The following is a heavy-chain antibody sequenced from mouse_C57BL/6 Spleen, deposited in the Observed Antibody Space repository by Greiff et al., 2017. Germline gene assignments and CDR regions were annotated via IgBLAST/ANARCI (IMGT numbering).Heavy chain of an antibody. CDR2: ISSGGDYI. CDR3: TREGTTVVFDY. Sequence: EVKLVESGEGLVKPGGSLKLSCAASGFTFSSYAMSWVRQTPEKRLEWVAYISSGGDYIYYADTVKGRFTISRDNARNTLYLQMSSLKSEDTAMYYCTREGTTVVFDYWGQGTTLTVSS. J-gene: IGHJ2*01. D-gene: IGHD1-1*01. CDR1: GFTFSSYA. V-gene: IGHV5-9-1*02.